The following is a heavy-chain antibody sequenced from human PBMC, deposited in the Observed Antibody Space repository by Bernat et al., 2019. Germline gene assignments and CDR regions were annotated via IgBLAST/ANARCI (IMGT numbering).Heavy chain of an antibody. CDR1: GYMFSSYG. CDR3: ARGRFMAELDY. CDR2: ISVYNGNT. Sequence: QVQLVQSGAEVKKPGASVKVSCKASGYMFSSYGISWVRQAPGQGLEWMGWISVYNGNTIYAQRLQGRVTMTTDTSTSTAYVELRSLTSDDTAVYYCARGRFMAELDYWGQGTLVSVSS. D-gene: IGHD3-10*01. J-gene: IGHJ4*02. V-gene: IGHV1-18*01.